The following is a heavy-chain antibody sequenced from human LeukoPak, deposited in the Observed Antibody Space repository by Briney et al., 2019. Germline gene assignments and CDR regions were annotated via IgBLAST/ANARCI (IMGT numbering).Heavy chain of an antibody. D-gene: IGHD1-14*01. V-gene: IGHV3-23*01. J-gene: IGHJ6*03. CDR1: GFTFSSYD. CDR2: ISGSGGST. Sequence: GGSLRLSCAASGFTFSSYDMSWVRQAPGKGLEWVSSISGSGGSTYYADSVKGRFTISRDKSKNTLYLQMNSLRAEDTAVYYCAKAKYNRNGDLHFYYMDVWGKGTTVTVSS. CDR3: AKAKYNRNGDLHFYYMDV.